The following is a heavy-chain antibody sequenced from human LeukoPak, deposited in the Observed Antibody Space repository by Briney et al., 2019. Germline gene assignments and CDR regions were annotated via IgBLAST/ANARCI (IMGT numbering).Heavy chain of an antibody. CDR2: ISAYNGNT. CDR1: GYTFTSYG. Sequence: ASVKVSCKASGYTFTSYGISWVRQAPGQGLEWMGWISAYNGNTNYAQKLQGRVTMTTDTSGSTAYMELRSLRSDDTAVYYCARDRPEAYCGGDCYSGTGQFDPWGQGTLVTVSS. CDR3: ARDRPEAYCGGDCYSGTGQFDP. D-gene: IGHD2-21*02. V-gene: IGHV1-18*01. J-gene: IGHJ5*02.